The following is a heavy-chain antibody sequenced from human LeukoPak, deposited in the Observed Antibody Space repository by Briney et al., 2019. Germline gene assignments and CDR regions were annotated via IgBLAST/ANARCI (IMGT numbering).Heavy chain of an antibody. CDR2: IKLDGSEK. Sequence: GGSLRPSCVASGFTFGKYWMSWVRQAPGKGLEWVANIKLDGSEKNYVGSVKGRFTISRDNTKNSLYLQMNSLRAEDTAVFYCARDQYDTWSRRGNFDSWGQGTLVIVSS. CDR1: GFTFGKYW. CDR3: ARDQYDTWSRRGNFDS. J-gene: IGHJ4*02. V-gene: IGHV3-7*03. D-gene: IGHD3-3*01.